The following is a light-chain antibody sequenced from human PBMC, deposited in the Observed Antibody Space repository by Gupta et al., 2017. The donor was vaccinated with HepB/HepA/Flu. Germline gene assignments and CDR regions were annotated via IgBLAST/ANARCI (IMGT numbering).Light chain of an antibody. CDR3: RQGKHWPLT. CDR1: QSVSSY. J-gene: IGKJ3*01. V-gene: IGKV3-11*01. CDR2: DAS. Sequence: ERVLTHSPPTVSLSPGDRVTLSCRASQSVSSYVAWYQQKPGQTPKLLIYDASNRATGIPARFSGSGSGTDLTLTINSVDPEDFAVYYCRQGKHWPLTFGHGTKVDIK.